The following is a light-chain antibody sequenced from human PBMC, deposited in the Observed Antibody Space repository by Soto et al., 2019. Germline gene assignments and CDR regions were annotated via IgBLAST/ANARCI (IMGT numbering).Light chain of an antibody. CDR1: SSDVGGYNY. V-gene: IGLV2-8*01. J-gene: IGLJ1*01. CDR3: NSYAGSNNFL. CDR2: EVS. Sequence: QSVLTQPPSASGSPGQSVTISCTGTSSDVGGYNYVSWYQQHPGKAPKLMIYEVSKRPSGVPDRFSGSKSGNTAPLTVSGLQAEDEADYYCNSYAGSNNFLFGTGTKVTVL.